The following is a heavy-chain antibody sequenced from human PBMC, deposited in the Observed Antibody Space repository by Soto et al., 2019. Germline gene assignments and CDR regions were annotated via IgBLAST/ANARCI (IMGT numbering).Heavy chain of an antibody. CDR2: IYYTGSN. CDR1: GDSISSPHYY. V-gene: IGHV4-30-4*01. CDR3: AREPKQNYDSSPWNGGFDS. D-gene: IGHD3-22*01. Sequence: SETLSLTCTVSGDSISSPHYYWTWIRQPPGKGLEWVGYIYYTGSNFYNPALKSRVAMSVDPSTNQFSLKLASVTDADTAVYFCAREPKQNYDSSPWNGGFDSWGLGTLVTVSS. J-gene: IGHJ4*02.